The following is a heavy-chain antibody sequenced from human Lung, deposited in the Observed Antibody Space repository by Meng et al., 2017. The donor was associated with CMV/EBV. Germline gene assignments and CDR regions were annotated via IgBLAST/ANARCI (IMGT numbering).Heavy chain of an antibody. J-gene: IGHJ3*02. CDR3: ARVQFLEKPNDAFNI. CDR2: INPNPNFDDT. V-gene: IGHV1-2*02. Sequence: SVKVSXKASGYTFIGYHIHWVRQAPGQGLEWMGWINPNPNFDDTAYAQKFQGRVTITRDMSISTAYMELTRLRPDDTAVYYCARVQFLEKPNDAFNIWGQGTMVTVSS. CDR1: GYTFIGYH. D-gene: IGHD2-21*01.